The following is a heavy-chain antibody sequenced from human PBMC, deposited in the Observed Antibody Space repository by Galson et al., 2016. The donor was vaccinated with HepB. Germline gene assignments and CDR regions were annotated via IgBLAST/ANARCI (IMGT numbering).Heavy chain of an antibody. D-gene: IGHD1-26*01. J-gene: IGHJ2*01. CDR3: ARPASAYRRIWSAWASWNWYFDL. CDR2: LFPGDSDT. CDR1: GYNFTNYW. Sequence: QSGAEVKKPGESLKISCKGSGYNFTNYWIAWVRQMPGKGLEWMGILFPGDSDTRYSPSFQGQVTISADKSINTAYLQWSSLEASDTAMYYCARPASAYRRIWSAWASWNWYFDLWGRGTLVTVSS. V-gene: IGHV5-51*01.